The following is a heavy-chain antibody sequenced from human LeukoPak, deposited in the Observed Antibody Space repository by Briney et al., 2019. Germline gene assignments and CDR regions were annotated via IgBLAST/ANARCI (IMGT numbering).Heavy chain of an antibody. CDR2: INHSGST. CDR3: ARGLQYYGSGSYYKGPRPTEYFQH. V-gene: IGHV4-39*07. D-gene: IGHD3-10*01. CDR1: GGSISSGGYY. J-gene: IGHJ1*01. Sequence: SETLSLTCTVSGGSISSGGYYWSWIRQHPGKGLEWIGEINHSGSTNYNPSLKSRVTISVDTSKNQFSLKLSSVTAADTAVYYCARGLQYYGSGSYYKGPRPTEYFQHWGQGTLVTVSS.